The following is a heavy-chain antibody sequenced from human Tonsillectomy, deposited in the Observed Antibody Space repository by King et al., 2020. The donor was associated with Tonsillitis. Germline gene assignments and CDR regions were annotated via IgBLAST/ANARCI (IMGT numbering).Heavy chain of an antibody. CDR1: GFTFSSYG. V-gene: IGHV3-33*01. CDR3: AREAKMATIPCFDY. Sequence: VQLVESGGGVVQPGRSLRLSCAASGFTFSSYGMHWVRQAPGKGLEGVAVIWYAGSNKYYADSVKGRFTISRDNAKNTLCLQMNSLRAEDTAVYYWAREAKMATIPCFDYWGQGTLVTVSS. J-gene: IGHJ4*02. D-gene: IGHD5-24*01. CDR2: IWYAGSNK.